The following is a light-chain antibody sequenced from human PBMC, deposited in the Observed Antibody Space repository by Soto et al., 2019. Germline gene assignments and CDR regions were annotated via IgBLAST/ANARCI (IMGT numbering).Light chain of an antibody. V-gene: IGLV2-14*03. Sequence: QSALTQPASVSGSPGQSITISCTGTSSDVGGYNFVSWYQHHPGKAPKLMIFDVTNRPSGVSNRFSGSKSGNTASLTISGLQAEDEADYYCSSYTSSSSYYVFGTGTKVHRP. J-gene: IGLJ1*01. CDR3: SSYTSSSSYYV. CDR1: SSDVGGYNF. CDR2: DVT.